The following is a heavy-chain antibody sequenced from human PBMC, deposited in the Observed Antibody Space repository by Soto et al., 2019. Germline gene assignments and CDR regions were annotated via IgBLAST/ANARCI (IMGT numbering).Heavy chain of an antibody. CDR1: GFTFTRYS. CDR2: ISSTTNYI. V-gene: IGHV3-21*06. Sequence: GGSLRLSCAASGFTFTRYSMNLVRQAPGKGLEWVSSISSTTNYIYYGDSMKGRFTISRDKAKNSLYLEMNSLRAEDTAVYCCARESEDLTSNFDDWGQGTLVTVSS. J-gene: IGHJ4*02. CDR3: ARESEDLTSNFDD.